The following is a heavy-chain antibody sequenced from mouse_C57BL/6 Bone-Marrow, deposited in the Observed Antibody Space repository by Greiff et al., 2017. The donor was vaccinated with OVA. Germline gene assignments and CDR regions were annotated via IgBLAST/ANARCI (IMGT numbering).Heavy chain of an antibody. J-gene: IGHJ4*01. D-gene: IGHD2-2*01. CDR2: IHPNSGST. V-gene: IGHV1-64*01. CDR1: GYTFTSYW. CDR3: ARRTGYYCAMDY. Sequence: QVHVKQPGAELVKPGASVKLSCKASGYTFTSYWMHWVKQRPGQGLEWIGMIHPNSGSTNYNEKFKSKATLTVDKSSSTAYMQLSSLTSEDSAVYYCARRTGYYCAMDYWGQGTSVTVSS.